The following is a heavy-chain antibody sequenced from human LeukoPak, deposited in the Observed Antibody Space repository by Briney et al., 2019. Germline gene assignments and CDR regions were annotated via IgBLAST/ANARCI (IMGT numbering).Heavy chain of an antibody. V-gene: IGHV3-33*05. D-gene: IGHD6-19*01. Sequence: GSLRLSCAASGFTFSSYSMQWVRQTPGKGLEWVGIMSNSGENTFYGEAVKGRFTISRDNAKNSLYLQMNSLRAEDTAVYYCARAGRGWSYWGQGTLVTVSS. CDR1: GFTFSSYS. CDR3: ARAGRGWSY. CDR2: MSNSGENT. J-gene: IGHJ4*02.